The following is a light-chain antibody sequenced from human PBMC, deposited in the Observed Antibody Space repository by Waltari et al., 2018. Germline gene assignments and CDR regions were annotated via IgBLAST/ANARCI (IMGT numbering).Light chain of an antibody. CDR3: AAWDDSLNGWWV. CDR1: SSNVGTNV. J-gene: IGLJ3*02. CDR2: RND. V-gene: IGLV1-44*01. Sequence: QSVLTQPLSVSGTPGQRVTIACSGSSSNVGTNVVNWYQQLPGKAPKLLIYRNDLRPSGVPDRCSGSKSGTSATLAISGLQSDDEADYYCAAWDDSLNGWWVFGGGTKVTVL.